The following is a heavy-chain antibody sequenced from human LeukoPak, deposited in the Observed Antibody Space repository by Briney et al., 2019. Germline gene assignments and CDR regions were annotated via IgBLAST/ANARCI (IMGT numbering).Heavy chain of an antibody. Sequence: PSETLSLTCTVSGGSVSSGSYYWSWIRQPPGKGLEWIGYIYYSGSTNYNPSLKSRVTISVDTSKNQFSLKLSSVTAADTAVYYCARVYYDSSGYYTFDYWGQGPWSPSPQ. CDR1: GGSVSSGSYY. V-gene: IGHV4-61*01. J-gene: IGHJ4*02. CDR2: IYYSGST. D-gene: IGHD3-22*01. CDR3: ARVYYDSSGYYTFDY.